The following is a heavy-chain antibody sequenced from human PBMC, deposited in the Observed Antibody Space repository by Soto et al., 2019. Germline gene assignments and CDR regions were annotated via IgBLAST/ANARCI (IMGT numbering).Heavy chain of an antibody. CDR1: GGSISDGAYY. J-gene: IGHJ4*02. CDR3: ARGPDHSKVGY. CDR2: IDNSGNT. D-gene: IGHD4-4*01. V-gene: IGHV4-30-4*02. Sequence: SETLSLTCTVSGGSISDGAYYWSWIRQPPGKGLEWIGHIDNSGNTYNNPSLRSRLSMSLDTSNNHFSLKLSSMAAADTAMYYCARGPDHSKVGYWGQGTLVTVSS.